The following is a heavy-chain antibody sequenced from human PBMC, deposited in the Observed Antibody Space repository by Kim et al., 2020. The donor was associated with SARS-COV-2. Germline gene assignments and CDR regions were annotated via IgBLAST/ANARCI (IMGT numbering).Heavy chain of an antibody. CDR2: IYYSRST. D-gene: IGHD4-17*01. J-gene: IGHJ4*02. V-gene: IGHV4-59*01. CDR3: AREGPYGDYFDY. Sequence: SETLSLTCTVSGGSISSYYWSWIRQPPGKGLEWIGYIYYSRSTNYNPSLKSRVTISVDTSKNQFSLKLSSVTAADTAVYYCAREGPYGDYFDYWGQGTLVTVSS. CDR1: GGSISSYY.